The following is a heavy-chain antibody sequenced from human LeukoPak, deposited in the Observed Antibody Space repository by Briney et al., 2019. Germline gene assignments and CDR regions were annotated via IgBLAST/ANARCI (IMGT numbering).Heavy chain of an antibody. CDR1: GFTFSAAW. D-gene: IGHD1-1*01. J-gene: IGHJ4*02. CDR3: TVAGTDY. CDR2: IKSKTDGGTT. V-gene: IGHV3-15*01. Sequence: GGSLRLSCAASGFTFSAAWMSWVRQAPGKGVEWVARIKSKTDGGTTDYAAPVKGRFTVSRDDSKNTLYLQMTSLKTEDTAVYYCTVAGTDYWGQGTLVTVSS.